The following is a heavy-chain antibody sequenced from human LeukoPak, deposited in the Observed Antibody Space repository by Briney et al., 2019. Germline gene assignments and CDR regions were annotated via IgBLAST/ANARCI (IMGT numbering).Heavy chain of an antibody. CDR3: ARVKGFEYDNGDYANWSAFDI. V-gene: IGHV1-18*01. CDR1: GYTFTSYG. Sequence: ASVKVSCKASGYTFTSYGISWVRQAPGQGLEWMGWISGYNGNTKYEQKLQGRVTMTTDTSTSTAYMELRSLISDDTAVYYCARVKGFEYDNGDYANWSAFDIWGQGTMVTVSS. D-gene: IGHD4-17*01. CDR2: ISGYNGNT. J-gene: IGHJ3*02.